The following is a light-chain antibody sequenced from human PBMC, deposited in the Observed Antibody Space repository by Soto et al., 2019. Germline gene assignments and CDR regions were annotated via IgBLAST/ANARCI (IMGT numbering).Light chain of an antibody. V-gene: IGLV2-14*01. J-gene: IGLJ1*01. Sequence: QSALTQPASVSGSPGQSITISCTGTSSDVGRYKYVSWFQQHPGKAPKLMIFDVSNRPSGVSNRFSGSKSGNTASLTISGLQAEDEADYYCNSYATNNTRVFGTGTKVTVL. CDR3: NSYATNNTRV. CDR2: DVS. CDR1: SSDVGRYKY.